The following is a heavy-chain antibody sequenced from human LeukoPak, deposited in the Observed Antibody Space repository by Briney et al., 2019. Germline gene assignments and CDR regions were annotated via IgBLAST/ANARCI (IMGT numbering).Heavy chain of an antibody. J-gene: IGHJ3*02. V-gene: IGHV3-48*01. CDR1: GFTFSSYS. CDR2: ISSSSSTI. D-gene: IGHD2-21*01. Sequence: GGSLRLSCAASGFTFSSYSMNWVRQAPGKGLEWVSYISSSSSTIYYADSVKGRFTISRDNAKNSLYLQMNSLRAEDTAVYYCARDPPPVVVIAMGAFDIWGQGTMVTVSS. CDR3: ARDPPPVVVIAMGAFDI.